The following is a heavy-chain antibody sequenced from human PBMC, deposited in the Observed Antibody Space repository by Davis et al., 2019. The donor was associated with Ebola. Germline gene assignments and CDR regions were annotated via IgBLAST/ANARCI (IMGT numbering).Heavy chain of an antibody. Sequence: AASVKVSCKASGYTFTSYGISWVGQAPGQGLAVMGWISGYNGNTHYAQKFQGRVTMTRDTSTSTAYMELRSLRSDDTAVYYCARVHWSGIYGMDVWGKGTTVTVSS. CDR1: GYTFTSYG. D-gene: IGHD3-3*01. J-gene: IGHJ6*04. CDR3: ARVHWSGIYGMDV. V-gene: IGHV1-18*04. CDR2: ISGYNGNT.